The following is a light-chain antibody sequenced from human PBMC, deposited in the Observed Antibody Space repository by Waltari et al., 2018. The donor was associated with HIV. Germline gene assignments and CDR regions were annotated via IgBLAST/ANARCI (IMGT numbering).Light chain of an antibody. CDR3: QQYYTTLWT. Sequence: DIVMTQSPDSLAVSLGERTTINCQSSQIVLYSSNNKNYLAWYQQKQGQPPKLLIYWASTRESGVPDRFSGSGSGTDFTITVSSLQAEDVAVYYCQQYYTTLWTFGQGTKVEIK. CDR1: QIVLYSSNNKNY. V-gene: IGKV4-1*01. J-gene: IGKJ1*01. CDR2: WAS.